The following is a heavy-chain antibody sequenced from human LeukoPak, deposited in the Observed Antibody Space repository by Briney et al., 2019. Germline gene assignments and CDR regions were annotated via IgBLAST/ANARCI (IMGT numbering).Heavy chain of an antibody. D-gene: IGHD2-15*01. CDR1: GYSINSGYF. CDR2: ANHRGST. J-gene: IGHJ1*01. Sequence: SENLSLTCSVSGYSINSGYFWVWVRQPPGKGLEWIGSANHRGSTYYNPSLQSRVTISVDMSNNQFSLKLISVTAADTAVFYCARFSAAPPHSFFSDNWGQGALVTVSS. V-gene: IGHV4-38-2*01. CDR3: ARFSAAPPHSFFSDN.